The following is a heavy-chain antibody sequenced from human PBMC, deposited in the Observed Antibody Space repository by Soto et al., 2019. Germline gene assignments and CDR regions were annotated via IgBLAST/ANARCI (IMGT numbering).Heavy chain of an antibody. J-gene: IGHJ4*02. Sequence: XVKVSCKASGYTFTIYTMHWVRQAPGQRLEWMGWXYPGKXDTKYSQNLQGXVTFTIDTXASTEYMELSSLRYEDKDVYYCARYDYLPGFDYWGKGTLVTVYS. CDR1: GYTFTIYT. V-gene: IGHV1-3*01. D-gene: IGHD4-17*01. CDR2: XYPGKXDT. CDR3: ARYDYLPGFDY.